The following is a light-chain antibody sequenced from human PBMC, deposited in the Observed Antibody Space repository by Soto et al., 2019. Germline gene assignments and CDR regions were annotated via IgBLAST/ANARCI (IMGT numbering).Light chain of an antibody. J-gene: IGLJ1*01. V-gene: IGLV2-14*03. Sequence: QSVLTQPASVSGSPGQSITISCTGTSSDVGDYNYVSWYQQHPGKAPKLMIYDVSNRPSGVSNRFSGSKSGNTASLTISGRQAEDEADYYCGSYTSSNTYVFGTGTKLTVL. CDR2: DVS. CDR1: SSDVGDYNY. CDR3: GSYTSSNTYV.